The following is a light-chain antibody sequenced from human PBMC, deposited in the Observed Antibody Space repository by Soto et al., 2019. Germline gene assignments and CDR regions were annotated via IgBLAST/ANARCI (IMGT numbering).Light chain of an antibody. V-gene: IGLV2-8*01. J-gene: IGLJ1*01. Sequence: QSALTQPPSASGSPGHSVTISCTGTSSDVGGYNYVSWYQQHPGKAPQLMIDEVSKWPSGVPDRFSGPKSGNTASLTVSGLQAEEEADYYCSSYAGSNNLVFGSGTKVTVL. CDR2: EVS. CDR3: SSYAGSNNLV. CDR1: SSDVGGYNY.